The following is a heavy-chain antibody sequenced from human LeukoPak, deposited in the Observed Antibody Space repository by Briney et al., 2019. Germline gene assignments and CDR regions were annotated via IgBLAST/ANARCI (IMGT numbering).Heavy chain of an antibody. D-gene: IGHD6-6*01. CDR3: AKVESSSSCFDY. V-gene: IGHV3-23*01. CDR1: GFTFSSYA. J-gene: IGHJ4*02. CDR2: ISGSGGST. Sequence: GGSLRLSCAASGFTFSSYAMSWVRQAPGKGLEWVSAISGSGGSTYYADSVKGRFTISRDNSKNTLYLQMNSLRAEDTAVCYCAKVESSSSCFDYWGQGTLVTVSS.